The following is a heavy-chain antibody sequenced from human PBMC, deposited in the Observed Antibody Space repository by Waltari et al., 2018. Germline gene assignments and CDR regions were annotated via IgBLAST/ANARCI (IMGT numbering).Heavy chain of an antibody. D-gene: IGHD3-9*01. CDR1: GFTFSSYA. J-gene: IGHJ4*02. CDR3: AKVLDYDILTGTSEGDY. V-gene: IGHV3-23*03. CDR2: IYSGGST. Sequence: EVQLLESGGGLVQPGGSLRLSCAASGFTFSSYAMSWVRQAPGKGLEWVSVIYSGGSTYHADSVKGRFTISRDNSKNTLYLQMNSLRAEDTAVYYCAKVLDYDILTGTSEGDYWGQGTLVTVSS.